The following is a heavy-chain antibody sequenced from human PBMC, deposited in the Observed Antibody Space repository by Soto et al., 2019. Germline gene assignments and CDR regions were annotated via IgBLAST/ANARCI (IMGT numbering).Heavy chain of an antibody. CDR1: GFTFSSYA. Sequence: GGSLRLSCAASGFTFSSYAMHWVRQAPGKGLEYVSAISSNGGSTYYANSVKGRFTISRDNSKNTLYLQMGSLRAEDMAVYYCARERHPLRCSSTSCYVSYFQHWGQGTLVTVSS. J-gene: IGHJ1*01. V-gene: IGHV3-64*01. D-gene: IGHD2-2*01. CDR3: ARERHPLRCSSTSCYVSYFQH. CDR2: ISSNGGST.